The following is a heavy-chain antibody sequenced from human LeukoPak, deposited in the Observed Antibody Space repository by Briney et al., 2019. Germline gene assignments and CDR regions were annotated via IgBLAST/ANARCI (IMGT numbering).Heavy chain of an antibody. CDR3: ARLYLPYTSAWYGSAFDI. CDR2: LYPGDYDT. V-gene: IGHV5-51*01. Sequence: GESLKISRKSSGYSFTSYWIAWVRQMPGKGLEWMGILYPGDYDTRYSPSFQGQVPISADRSNTPAYLQWSSLKASDTAMYYCARLYLPYTSAWYGSAFDIWGKGTMVTVSS. J-gene: IGHJ3*02. D-gene: IGHD6-13*01. CDR1: GYSFTSYW.